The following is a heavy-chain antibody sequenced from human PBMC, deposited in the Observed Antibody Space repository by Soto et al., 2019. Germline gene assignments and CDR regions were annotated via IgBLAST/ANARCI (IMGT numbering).Heavy chain of an antibody. V-gene: IGHV4-59*01. D-gene: IGHD3-22*01. CDR1: GGSISSYY. Sequence: SETLSLTCTVSGGSISSYYWSWIRQPPGKGLEWIGYIYYSGSTNYNPSLKSRVTISVDTSKNQFSLKLSSVTAADTAVYYCARGNYYDSSGYYPNLFAFDIWGQGTMVTVSS. CDR3: ARGNYYDSSGYYPNLFAFDI. J-gene: IGHJ3*02. CDR2: IYYSGST.